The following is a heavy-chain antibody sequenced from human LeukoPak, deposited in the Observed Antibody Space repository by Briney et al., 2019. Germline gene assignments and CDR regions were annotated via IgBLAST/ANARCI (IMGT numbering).Heavy chain of an antibody. D-gene: IGHD1-26*01. CDR1: GYTFSIYG. Sequence: GASVKLSCTASGYTFSIYGITWVRQAPGQGLEWMGWISPFNGITNYSQRLQGRLTMTTDTATSTAYMDLGSLRSDDTAVYFCAREEELGEDWYFDLWGRGTLVTVSS. CDR2: ISPFNGIT. CDR3: AREEELGEDWYFDL. V-gene: IGHV1-18*01. J-gene: IGHJ2*01.